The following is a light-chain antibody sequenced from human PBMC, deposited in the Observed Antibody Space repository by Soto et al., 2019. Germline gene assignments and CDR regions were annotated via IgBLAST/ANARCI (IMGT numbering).Light chain of an antibody. V-gene: IGLV1-51*01. CDR3: GTWDEGLRAGV. Sequence: QSVLTQPPSVSAAPGRRVTISCSGRSSNIGNNYVSWYQQLPGTAPKLLIYDNFRRPSGIPDRFSGSKSGTSATLAITGLQAGDEADYYCGTWDEGLRAGVFGGGTKLTVL. J-gene: IGLJ2*01. CDR2: DNF. CDR1: SSNIGNNY.